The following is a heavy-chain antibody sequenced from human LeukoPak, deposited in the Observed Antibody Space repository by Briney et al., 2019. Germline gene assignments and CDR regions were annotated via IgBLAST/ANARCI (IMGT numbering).Heavy chain of an antibody. CDR3: ARDFSVLVAARYLDY. V-gene: IGHV3-48*03. Sequence: PGGSLRLSCAASGFTFSSYEMNWVRQAPGKGLEWVSYISSSGSTIYYADSVKGRFTISRDNAKNSLYLQMNSLRAEDTAVYYCARDFSVLVAARYLDYWGQGTLVTVSS. J-gene: IGHJ4*02. CDR2: ISSSGSTI. D-gene: IGHD2-15*01. CDR1: GFTFSSYE.